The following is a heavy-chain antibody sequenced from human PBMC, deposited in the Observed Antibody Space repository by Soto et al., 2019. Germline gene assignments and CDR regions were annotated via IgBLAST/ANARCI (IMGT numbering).Heavy chain of an antibody. J-gene: IGHJ6*03. D-gene: IGHD2-2*01. CDR1: GFTFDDYG. CDR2: INWNGGST. V-gene: IGHV3-20*01. CDR3: ARGGYCSSTNCHRSKRYYYMDV. Sequence: GGSLRLSCAASGFTFDDYGMSWVRQAPGKGLEWVSGINWNGGSTGYADSVKGRFTISRDNAKNSLYLQMNSLRAEDTALYHCARGGYCSSTNCHRSKRYYYMDVWGKGTTVTVSS.